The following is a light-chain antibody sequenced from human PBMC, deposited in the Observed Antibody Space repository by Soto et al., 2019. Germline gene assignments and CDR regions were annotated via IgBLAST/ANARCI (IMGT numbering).Light chain of an antibody. CDR2: DAS. CDR3: QQRSNWPLC. V-gene: IGKV3-11*01. J-gene: IGKJ3*01. Sequence: EIVLTQSPATLSLSPGERATLSCRASQSVSSYLAWYQQKPGQAPRLLIYDASNRATGIPARFSGSGSGTDFTLTISSLEPEDFAVYYCQQRSNWPLCFGPGTKVDIK. CDR1: QSVSSY.